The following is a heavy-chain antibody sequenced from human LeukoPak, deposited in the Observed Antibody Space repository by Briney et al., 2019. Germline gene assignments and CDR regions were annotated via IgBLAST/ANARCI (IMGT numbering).Heavy chain of an antibody. V-gene: IGHV4-39*07. CDR2: IYYSGST. D-gene: IGHD6-19*01. CDR3: ARERIAVAGTDY. J-gene: IGHJ4*02. Sequence: PSETLSLTCTVSGVSISSSSYYWGWIRQPPGKGLEWIGSIYYSGSTYYNPSLKSRVTISVDTSKNQFSLKLSSVTAADTAVYYCARERIAVAGTDYWGQGTLVTVSS. CDR1: GVSISSSSYY.